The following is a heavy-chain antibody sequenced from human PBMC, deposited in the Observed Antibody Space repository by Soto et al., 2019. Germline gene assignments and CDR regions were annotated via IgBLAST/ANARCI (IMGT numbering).Heavy chain of an antibody. V-gene: IGHV4-31*03. D-gene: IGHD2-21*01. Sequence: PSETLSLTCTVSGGSISSGGYYWSWIRQHPGKGLEWIGYIYYSGSTYYNPSLKNRVTISVDTSKNQFSLKLSSVTAADTAVYYCARENSQKLAYCGGDCYDPRYFDYWGQGTLVTVSS. CDR1: GGSISSGGYY. CDR3: ARENSQKLAYCGGDCYDPRYFDY. J-gene: IGHJ4*02. CDR2: IYYSGST.